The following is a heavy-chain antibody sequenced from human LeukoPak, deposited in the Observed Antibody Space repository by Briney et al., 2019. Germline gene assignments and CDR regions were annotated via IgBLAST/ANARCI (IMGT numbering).Heavy chain of an antibody. D-gene: IGHD3-22*01. CDR1: GGSFSGYY. CDR3: ARDGTYYYDSPHFDY. CDR2: INHSGST. Sequence: SETLSLTCAVYGGSFSGYYWSWIRQPPGKGLEWIGEINHSGSTNYNPSLKSRVTISVDTSKNQFSLKLSSVTAADTAVYYCARDGTYYYDSPHFDYWGQGTLVTVSS. V-gene: IGHV4-34*01. J-gene: IGHJ4*02.